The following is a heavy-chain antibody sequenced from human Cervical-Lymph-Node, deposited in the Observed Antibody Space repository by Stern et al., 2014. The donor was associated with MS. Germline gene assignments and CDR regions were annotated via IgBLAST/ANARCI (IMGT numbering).Heavy chain of an antibody. Sequence: VQLGQSGAEVKKPGESLKISCKLSGYSFTIYYIAWVRQMPGKGLEWMGVIYPYDSDTTYSPSFQGQVTISAYKSIPTAYLQWSSLRASDTAMYYCARHVQGFDYWGQGTLVTVSS. CDR2: IYPYDSDT. J-gene: IGHJ4*02. V-gene: IGHV5-51*01. CDR3: ARHVQGFDY. CDR1: GYSFTIYY.